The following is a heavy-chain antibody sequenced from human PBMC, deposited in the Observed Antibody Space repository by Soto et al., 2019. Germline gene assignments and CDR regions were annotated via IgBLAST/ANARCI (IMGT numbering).Heavy chain of an antibody. Sequence: QVQLVQSGAEVKKPGSSVKVSCKVSGGTFSSYAISWVRQAPGQGLEWMGGIIPIFGTANYAQKFQGRVTITADESTSTAFLELSSLRSEDTAVYYCAYSGSLHYFDYWGQGTLVTVSS. D-gene: IGHD1-26*01. CDR1: GGTFSSYA. CDR2: IIPIFGTA. V-gene: IGHV1-69*01. CDR3: AYSGSLHYFDY. J-gene: IGHJ4*02.